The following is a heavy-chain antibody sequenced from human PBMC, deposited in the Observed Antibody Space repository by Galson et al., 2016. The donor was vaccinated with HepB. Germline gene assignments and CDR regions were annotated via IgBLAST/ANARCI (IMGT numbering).Heavy chain of an antibody. Sequence: PALVKPTQTLTLTCTFSGFSLSTSGMSVSWIRQPPGKALEWLALITWDDDIYYSPSLKTRLTVSKDTSNNQVVLTMTNMDPLDTGTYYCARIHLTTGRLDAFDGVGRETLVTVSS. CDR2: ITWDDDI. D-gene: IGHD1-1*01. J-gene: IGHJ3*01. CDR3: ARIHLTTGRLDAFDG. V-gene: IGHV2-70*01. CDR1: GFSLSTSGMS.